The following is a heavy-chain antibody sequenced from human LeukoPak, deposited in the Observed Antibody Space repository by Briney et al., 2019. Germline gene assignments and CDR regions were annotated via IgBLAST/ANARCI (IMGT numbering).Heavy chain of an antibody. V-gene: IGHV3-48*01. CDR1: GFTFSSYS. CDR2: ISSSSSTI. J-gene: IGHJ4*02. Sequence: PGGSLRLSCAASGFTFSSYSMNWVRQAPGKGLEWVSYISSSSSTIYYADSVKGRFTISRDNAKNSLYLQMNSLRAEDTAVYYCAGELTYSGSYLWGQGTLVTVSS. D-gene: IGHD1-26*01. CDR3: AGELTYSGSYL.